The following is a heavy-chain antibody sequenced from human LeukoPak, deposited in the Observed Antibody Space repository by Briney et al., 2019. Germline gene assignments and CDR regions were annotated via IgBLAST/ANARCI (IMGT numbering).Heavy chain of an antibody. D-gene: IGHD4-17*01. CDR1: GGSFSSHY. V-gene: IGHV4-59*11. J-gene: IGHJ3*02. CDR3: ARDPTTVTKGLDI. CDR2: ISYIGST. Sequence: SETLSLTCTVSGGSFSSHYWSWIRQPPGKGLEWIGYISYIGSTNYNPSLKSRVTISVDTSKNQFSLKLSFVTAADTAVYYCARDPTTVTKGLDIWGQGTMVTVSS.